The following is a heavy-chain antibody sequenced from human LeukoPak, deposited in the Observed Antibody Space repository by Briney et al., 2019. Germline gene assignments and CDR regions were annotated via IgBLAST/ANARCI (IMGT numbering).Heavy chain of an antibody. CDR1: GGTFSSYA. Sequence: ASVKVSCKASGGTFSSYAISWVRQAPGQGLEWMGGIIPIFGTANYAQKFQGRVTITADKSTSTAYMELSSLRPEDTAVYYCAREVGYGDSPFDYWGQGTLVTVSS. D-gene: IGHD4-17*01. J-gene: IGHJ4*02. CDR2: IIPIFGTA. V-gene: IGHV1-69*06. CDR3: AREVGYGDSPFDY.